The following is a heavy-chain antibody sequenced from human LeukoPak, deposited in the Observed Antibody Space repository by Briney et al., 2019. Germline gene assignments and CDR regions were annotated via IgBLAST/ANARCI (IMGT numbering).Heavy chain of an antibody. CDR1: GGSISSGSYY. CDR3: ARSDFWSGYFDS. V-gene: IGHV4-61*02. D-gene: IGHD3-3*01. CDR2: FYTSEST. J-gene: IGHJ4*02. Sequence: SETLSLTCTVSGGSISSGSYYWAWTRQPAGKGLEWIGRFYTSESTNYNPSLKSRVTISVDTSKNQFSLKLTSVTAADTAVYYCARSDFWSGYFDSWGQGTLVTVSS.